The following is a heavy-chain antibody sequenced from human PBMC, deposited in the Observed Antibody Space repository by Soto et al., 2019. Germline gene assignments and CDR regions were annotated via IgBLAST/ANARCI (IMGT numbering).Heavy chain of an antibody. V-gene: IGHV4-34*01. D-gene: IGHD6-6*01. J-gene: IGHJ5*02. CDR3: ARGRAIAARRTNWFDP. CDR1: GGSFSGYY. CDR2: INHSGST. Sequence: ETLSLTCAVYGGSFSGYYWSWIRQPPGKGLEWIGEINHSGSTNYNPSLKSRVTISVDTSKNQFSLKLSSVTAADTAVYYCARGRAIAARRTNWFDPWGQGTLVTVSS.